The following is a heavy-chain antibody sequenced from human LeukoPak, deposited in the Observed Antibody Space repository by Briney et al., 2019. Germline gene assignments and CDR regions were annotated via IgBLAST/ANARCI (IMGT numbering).Heavy chain of an antibody. CDR3: ARYSGYGVNSPVVY. Sequence: GGSLRLSCAAPGFTFSSDAMSWVRQAPGKGLEWVSAISGSGGSTYYADSLKGRFTISRDNSKNTLYLQMNTLRAEDTAVYYCARYSGYGVNSPVVYWGQGTLVTV. V-gene: IGHV3-23*01. CDR2: ISGSGGST. D-gene: IGHD4-23*01. J-gene: IGHJ4*02. CDR1: GFTFSSDA.